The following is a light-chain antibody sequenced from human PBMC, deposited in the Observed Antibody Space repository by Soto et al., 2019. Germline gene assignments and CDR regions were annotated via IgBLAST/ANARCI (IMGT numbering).Light chain of an antibody. J-gene: IGKJ1*01. Sequence: EIVMTQSPATLSVSPGERATLSCRASQGVTTNLAWYQQKPGQAPRLLIYGASTRATGIPARFSGSGSGTEFTLAISSLRSDDFAVYFCQQYTNRPPWTFGQGTRVDFK. CDR2: GAS. CDR1: QGVTTN. V-gene: IGKV3-15*01. CDR3: QQYTNRPPWT.